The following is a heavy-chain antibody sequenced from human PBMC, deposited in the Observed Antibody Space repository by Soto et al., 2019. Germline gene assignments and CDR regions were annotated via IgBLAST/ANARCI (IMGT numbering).Heavy chain of an antibody. CDR3: ARARMVRGVIYYYGMDV. D-gene: IGHD3-10*01. V-gene: IGHV4-31*03. CDR1: GGSISSGGNY. Sequence: QVQLQESGPGLVKSSQTLSLTCTVSGGSISSGGNYWSWIRQHPGKGLEWIGYIYHSGSTYYNPSLMSGVTISVDTSKNQFSLKLNSVTAADTAVYYCARARMVRGVIYYYGMDVWGQGTTVTVSS. CDR2: IYHSGST. J-gene: IGHJ6*02.